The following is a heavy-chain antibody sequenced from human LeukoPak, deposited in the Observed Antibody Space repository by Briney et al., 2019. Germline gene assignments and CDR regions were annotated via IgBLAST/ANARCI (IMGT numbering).Heavy chain of an antibody. J-gene: IGHJ4*02. V-gene: IGHV4-34*01. Sequence: SETLSLTCAVYGGSFSGYYWSWIRQPPGKGLEWIGEINHSGSTNYNPSLKSRVTISVDTSKNQFSLKLSSVTAADTAVYYCARSHAQWYNEGYYFDYWGQGTLVTVSS. D-gene: IGHD1-1*01. CDR3: ARSHAQWYNEGYYFDY. CDR1: GGSFSGYY. CDR2: INHSGST.